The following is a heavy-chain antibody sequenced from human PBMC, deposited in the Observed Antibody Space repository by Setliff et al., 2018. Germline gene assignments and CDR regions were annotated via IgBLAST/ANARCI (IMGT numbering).Heavy chain of an antibody. V-gene: IGHV3-48*03. D-gene: IGHD3-3*01. J-gene: IGHJ5*02. CDR1: GFTFRTYE. CDR2: THTDGITI. Sequence: SGGSLRLSCEASGFTFRTYEMIWVRQAPGKGLERVSKTHTDGITIYSDSVRGRFTISRDNAKNSLSLQMNSLRAEDTSVYYCARDVFDFRTGQGGPWGQGTRVTVSS. CDR3: ARDVFDFRTGQGGP.